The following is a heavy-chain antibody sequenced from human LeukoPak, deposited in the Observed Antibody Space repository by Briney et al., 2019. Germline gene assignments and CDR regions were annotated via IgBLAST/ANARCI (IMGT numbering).Heavy chain of an antibody. CDR2: INHSGST. J-gene: IGHJ5*02. CDR1: GGSFSGSY. Sequence: SETLSLTCAVYGGSFSGSYWSWIRQPPGKGLEWIGEINHSGSTNYNPSLKSRVTISVDTSKNQFSLKLSSVTAADTAVYYCARGHIAAAGTCWFDPWGQGTLVTVSS. D-gene: IGHD6-13*01. V-gene: IGHV4-34*01. CDR3: ARGHIAAAGTCWFDP.